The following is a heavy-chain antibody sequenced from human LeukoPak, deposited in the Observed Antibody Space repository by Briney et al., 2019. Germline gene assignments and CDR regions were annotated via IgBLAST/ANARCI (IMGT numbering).Heavy chain of an antibody. D-gene: IGHD1-7*01. CDR2: IYYSGST. V-gene: IGHV4-38-2*02. CDR1: GYSISSGYY. CDR3: ARDIITGTMYSWFDP. J-gene: IGHJ5*02. Sequence: PSETLSLTCTVSGYSISSGYYWGWIRQPPGKGLEWIGSIYYSGSTYYNPSLKSRVTISVDTSKNQFSLKLSSVTAADTAVYYCARDIITGTMYSWFDPWGQGTLVTVSS.